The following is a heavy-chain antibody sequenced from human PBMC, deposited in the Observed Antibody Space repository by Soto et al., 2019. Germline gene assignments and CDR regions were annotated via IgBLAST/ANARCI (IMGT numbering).Heavy chain of an antibody. CDR3: AAHRGSTYGPLDY. V-gene: IGHV4-4*02. D-gene: IGHD5-18*01. CDR2: IYHSGST. Sequence: QVQLQESGPGLVKPSGTLSLTCAVSSGSISNNNWWTWVRQSPGKGLEWIGEIYHSGSTNYNPSLKSRLTRSVDKSKTLCPLRLPSMPAADTAMYFCAAHRGSTYGPLDYWGQGTLVTVSS. CDR1: SGSISNNNW. J-gene: IGHJ4*02.